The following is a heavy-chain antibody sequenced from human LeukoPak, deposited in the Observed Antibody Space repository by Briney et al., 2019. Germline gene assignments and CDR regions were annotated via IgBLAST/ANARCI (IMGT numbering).Heavy chain of an antibody. CDR1: GGSISSSSYY. Sequence: PSETLSLTCTVSGGSISSSSYYWGWIRQPPGKGLEWLGSIYYSGSTYYNPPLKSRVTISVDTSKNQFSLKLSSVTAADTAVYYCARNRAARHDAFDIWGQGTMVTVSS. J-gene: IGHJ3*02. CDR3: ARNRAARHDAFDI. V-gene: IGHV4-39*01. CDR2: IYYSGST. D-gene: IGHD6-6*01.